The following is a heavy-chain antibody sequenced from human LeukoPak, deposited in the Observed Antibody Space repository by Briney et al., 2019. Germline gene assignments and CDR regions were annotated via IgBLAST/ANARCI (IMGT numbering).Heavy chain of an antibody. V-gene: IGHV3-23*01. Sequence: GGSLRLSCAASGFTFSSYAMSWVRQAPGKGLEWVSAISGSGGSTYYADSVKGRFTISRDNSKNTLYLQMNSLRAEDTAVYYCAKAPSLYSSSSSWLDPWGQGTLVTVSS. CDR2: ISGSGGST. J-gene: IGHJ5*02. D-gene: IGHD6-6*01. CDR3: AKAPSLYSSSSSWLDP. CDR1: GFTFSSYA.